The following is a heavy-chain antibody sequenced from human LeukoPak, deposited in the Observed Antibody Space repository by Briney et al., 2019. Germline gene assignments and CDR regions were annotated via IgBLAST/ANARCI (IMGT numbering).Heavy chain of an antibody. CDR1: GGSISSGGYY. CDR2: IYYSGST. D-gene: IGHD3-16*02. J-gene: IGHJ5*02. Sequence: SETLSLTCTVSGGSISSGGYYWSWIRQHPGKGLEWIGYIYYSGSTYYNPSLKSRVTISVDTSKNQFSLKLSSVTAAGTAVYYCARDKSFLSSWFDPWGQGTLVTVSS. CDR3: ARDKSFLSSWFDP. V-gene: IGHV4-31*03.